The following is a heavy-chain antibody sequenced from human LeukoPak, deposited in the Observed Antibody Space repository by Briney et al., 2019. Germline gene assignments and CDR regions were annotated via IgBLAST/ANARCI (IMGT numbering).Heavy chain of an antibody. D-gene: IGHD6-13*01. CDR2: ISWNSGSI. Sequence: GGSLRLSCAASGFTFDDYAMHWVRQAPGKGLEWVSGISWNSGSIGYADSVKGRFTISRDNAKNSLYLQMNSLRAEDTALYYCAKVLSYSSWYYFDYWGQGTLVTVSS. CDR1: GFTFDDYA. CDR3: AKVLSYSSWYYFDY. V-gene: IGHV3-9*01. J-gene: IGHJ4*02.